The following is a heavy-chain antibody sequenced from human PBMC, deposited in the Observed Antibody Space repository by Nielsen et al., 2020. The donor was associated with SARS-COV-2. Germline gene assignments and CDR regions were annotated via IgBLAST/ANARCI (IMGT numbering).Heavy chain of an antibody. V-gene: IGHV3-15*01. CDR3: TTEIDAYYDFWSGYYSSEH. D-gene: IGHD3-3*01. Sequence: WIRQPPGKGLEWVGRIKSKSDGGTTDYAAPVKGRFTISRDDSRNTLYLQMHSLRTDDTAVYFCTTEIDAYYDFWSGYYSSEHWGQGTLVTVSS. J-gene: IGHJ1*01. CDR2: IKSKSDGGTT.